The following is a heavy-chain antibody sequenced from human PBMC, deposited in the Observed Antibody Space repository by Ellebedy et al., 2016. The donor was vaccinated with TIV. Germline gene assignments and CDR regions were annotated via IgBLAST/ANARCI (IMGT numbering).Heavy chain of an antibody. J-gene: IGHJ5*02. Sequence: SVKVSCXASGGTFSSYAISWVRQAPGQGLEWMGGIIPIFGTANYAQKFQGRVTITADESTSTAYMELSSLRSEDTAVYYCARGDPITMIPHNWFDPWGQGTLVTVSS. CDR3: ARGDPITMIPHNWFDP. V-gene: IGHV1-69*13. CDR1: GGTFSSYA. D-gene: IGHD3-22*01. CDR2: IIPIFGTA.